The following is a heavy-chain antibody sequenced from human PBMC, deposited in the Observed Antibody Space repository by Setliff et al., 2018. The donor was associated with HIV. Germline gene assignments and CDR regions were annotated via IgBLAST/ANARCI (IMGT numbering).Heavy chain of an antibody. CDR1: GYTFTSYY. D-gene: IGHD3-16*01. J-gene: IGHJ4*02. V-gene: IGHV1-46*01. CDR2: INPGDGST. Sequence: GASVKVSCKASGYTFTSYYIYWVRHAPGQGLQWMGIINPGDGSTIYAQKFQGRVTMTRDTSTSTLYMELSSLRSEDTAVYYCARDATYDYVWGTSSLVLDYWGQGTLVTVSS. CDR3: ARDATYDYVWGTSSLVLDY.